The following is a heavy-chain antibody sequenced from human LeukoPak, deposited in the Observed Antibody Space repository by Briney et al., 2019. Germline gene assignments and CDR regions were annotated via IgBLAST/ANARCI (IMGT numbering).Heavy chain of an antibody. CDR1: GFTFSSYW. V-gene: IGHV3-7*01. CDR3: ASLGYCSGTRCRAPFDY. CDR2: IKQDGSGK. D-gene: IGHD2-2*01. Sequence: GGSLRLSCAASGFTFSSYWMSWVRQAPGKGLEWVANIKQDGSGKYYVDSVKGRFTISRDNAKNSLYLQMNSLRVEDTAVYHCASLGYCSGTRCRAPFDYWGQGSLVTVSS. J-gene: IGHJ4*02.